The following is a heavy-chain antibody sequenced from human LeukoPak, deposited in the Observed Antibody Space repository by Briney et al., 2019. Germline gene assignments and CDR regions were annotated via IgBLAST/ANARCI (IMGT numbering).Heavy chain of an antibody. CDR1: GFTFSTYT. CDR3: AKDWGSDYFDY. V-gene: IGHV3-23*01. CDR2: IGSSGGGI. J-gene: IGHJ4*02. D-gene: IGHD7-27*01. Sequence: GGSLRLSCAASGFTFSTYTMYWVRHPPGKRLEWVSIIGSSGGGIHYADSVKGRFTISRDNSKNTLYLQMNSLRAEDTAVYYCAKDWGSDYFDYWGQGTLVTVSS.